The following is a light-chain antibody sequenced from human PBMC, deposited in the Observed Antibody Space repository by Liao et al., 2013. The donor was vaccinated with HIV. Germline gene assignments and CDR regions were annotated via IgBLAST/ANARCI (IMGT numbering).Light chain of an antibody. CDR1: ALSKQY. CDR2: YDS. CDR3: QAWDSSTGGYV. J-gene: IGLJ1*01. V-gene: IGLV3-1*01. Sequence: SYELTQPASVSVSPGQTARITCSGDALSKQYAFWYQQKPGRAPVLVIYYDSGRPSGIPERFSGSNSGNTATLTISRVEAGDEADYYCQAWDSSTGGYVFGTGTKVTVL.